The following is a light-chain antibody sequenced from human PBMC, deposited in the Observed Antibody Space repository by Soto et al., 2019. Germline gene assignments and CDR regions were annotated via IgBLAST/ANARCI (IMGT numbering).Light chain of an antibody. CDR2: ESS. Sequence: QSALTQPASVSGSPGQSITISCTGTSNDFGNYNLVSWYQQHPGKAPKLVIFESSRRPSGISDRFSGSRSGNTASLTVSELQADDEADYHCCSYVGSSAFEFGGGTKLTVL. CDR3: CSYVGSSAFE. V-gene: IGLV2-23*03. CDR1: SNDFGNYNL. J-gene: IGLJ2*01.